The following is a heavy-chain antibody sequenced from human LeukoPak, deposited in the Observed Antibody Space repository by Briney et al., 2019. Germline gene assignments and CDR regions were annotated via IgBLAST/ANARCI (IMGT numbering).Heavy chain of an antibody. CDR2: ISGSGGST. V-gene: IGHV3-23*01. CDR1: GFTFSSYA. D-gene: IGHD3-10*01. CDR3: AKGFKPHVTVWFGEALDY. J-gene: IGHJ4*02. Sequence: PGGSLRLSCAASGFTFSSYAMSWVRQAPGKGLEWVSAISGSGGSTYYADSVKGRFTISRDNSKNTVYLQMNSLRAEDTAIYYCAKGFKPHVTVWFGEALDYWGQGTLVTVSS.